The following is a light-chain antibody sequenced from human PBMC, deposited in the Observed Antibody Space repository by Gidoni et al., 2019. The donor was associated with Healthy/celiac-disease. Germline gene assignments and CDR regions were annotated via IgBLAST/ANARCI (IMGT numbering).Light chain of an antibody. CDR2: DVS. J-gene: IGLJ3*02. Sequence: QSALTQPASVSGSPGQSITISCTGTSSDVGGYNYVSWYQQHPGKAPKLMIYDVSNRPSGVSNRFSGSKSGNTASLTISGLQAEDEADYYCSSYTSSSKVFGGGTKLTVX. V-gene: IGLV2-14*03. CDR1: SSDVGGYNY. CDR3: SSYTSSSKV.